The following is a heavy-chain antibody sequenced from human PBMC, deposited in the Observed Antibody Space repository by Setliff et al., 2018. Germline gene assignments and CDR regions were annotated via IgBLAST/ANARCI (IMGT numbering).Heavy chain of an antibody. Sequence: SVKVSCKASGGTFSSYAISWVRQAPGQGLEWMGGIIPILGIANYAQKFQGRVTITADKSTSTAYMELSSLRSEDTAVYYCATDPHYDSSAYYSSFDYWGQGTLVTVSS. CDR1: GGTFSSYA. CDR2: IIPILGIA. D-gene: IGHD3-22*01. J-gene: IGHJ4*02. V-gene: IGHV1-69*10. CDR3: ATDPHYDSSAYYSSFDY.